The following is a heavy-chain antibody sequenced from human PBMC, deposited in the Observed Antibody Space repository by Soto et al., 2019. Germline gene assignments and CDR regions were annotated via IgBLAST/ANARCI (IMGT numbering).Heavy chain of an antibody. D-gene: IGHD6-13*01. V-gene: IGHV3-48*03. CDR2: ISSSGSTI. J-gene: IGHJ4*02. CDR3: ARGGGIHDPSVAAAATPRYSFDY. Sequence: PGGSLRLSCAASGFTFSSYEMNWVRQAPGKGLEWVSYISSSGSTIYYADSVKGRFTISRDNAKNSLYLQMNSLRAEDTAAYYCARGGGIHDPSVAAAATPRYSFDYWGQGTLVTVS. CDR1: GFTFSSYE.